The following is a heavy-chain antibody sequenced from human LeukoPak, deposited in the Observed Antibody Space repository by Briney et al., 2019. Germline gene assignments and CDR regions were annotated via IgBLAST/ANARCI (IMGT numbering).Heavy chain of an antibody. CDR1: GFTVSSNY. Sequence: GGSLRLSCAASGFTVSSNYMTWVRQAPGKGLEWVAVISYDGSNKYYADSVKGRFTISRDNSKNTLYLQMNSLRAEDTAVYYCARADGDYRIDSTNPNWFDPWGQGTLVTVSS. V-gene: IGHV3-30-3*01. CDR2: ISYDGSNK. D-gene: IGHD4-17*01. J-gene: IGHJ5*02. CDR3: ARADGDYRIDSTNPNWFDP.